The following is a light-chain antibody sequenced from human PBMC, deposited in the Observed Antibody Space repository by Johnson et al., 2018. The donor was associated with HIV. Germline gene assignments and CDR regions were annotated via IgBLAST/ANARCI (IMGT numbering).Light chain of an antibody. V-gene: IGLV1-51*01. Sequence: QSALTQPPSVSAAPGQKVAISCSGSSSNIGNNYVSWYQQVPGTAPKLLIYDNNRRPSGIPDRFSGSKSGSLATLGITGLQTGDEADYYCGTWDTSLNVYVFGTGTKLTVL. CDR3: GTWDTSLNVYV. CDR1: SSNIGNNY. CDR2: DNN. J-gene: IGLJ1*01.